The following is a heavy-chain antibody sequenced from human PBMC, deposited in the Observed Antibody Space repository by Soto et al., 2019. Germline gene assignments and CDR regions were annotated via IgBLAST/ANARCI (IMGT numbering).Heavy chain of an antibody. CDR2: IIPILGIA. D-gene: IGHD2-2*01. V-gene: IGHV1-69*04. J-gene: IGHJ5*02. Sequence: GASVKVSCKASGGTFSSYTISWVRQAPGQGLEWMGRIIPILGIANYAQKFQGRVTITADKSTSTAYMELSSLRSEDTAVYYCAREPDCSSTSCYSVWFDPWGQGTLVTVSS. CDR3: AREPDCSSTSCYSVWFDP. CDR1: GGTFSSYT.